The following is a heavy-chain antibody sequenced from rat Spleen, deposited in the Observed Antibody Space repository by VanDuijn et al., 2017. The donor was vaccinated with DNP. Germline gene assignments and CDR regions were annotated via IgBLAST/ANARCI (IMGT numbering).Heavy chain of an antibody. J-gene: IGHJ2*01. CDR2: ISTGGTYT. CDR3: ARRASTSRYFDY. V-gene: IGHV5-25*01. CDR1: GFSFSDYY. D-gene: IGHD3-1*01. Sequence: EVMLVESGGDLVQSGRSLKLSCAASGFSFSDYYMAWVRQAPTKGLEWVASISTGGTYTYYRDSLKGRFTISRDNAKTTQYLQMDSLRSEDTATYYCARRASTSRYFDYWGQGVMVTVSS.